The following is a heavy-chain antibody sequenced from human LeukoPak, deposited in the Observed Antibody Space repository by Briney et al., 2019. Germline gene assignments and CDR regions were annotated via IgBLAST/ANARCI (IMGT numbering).Heavy chain of an antibody. CDR3: ARNIVVVTAVIDY. D-gene: IGHD2-21*02. J-gene: IGHJ4*02. CDR2: ISGSGGST. V-gene: IGHV3-23*01. CDR1: GFTFSSYA. Sequence: PGGSLRLSCAASGFTFSSYAMSWVRQAPGKGLEWVSAISGSGGSTYYADSVKGRFTISRDNSKNTLYLQMNSLRAEDTAVYYCARNIVVVTAVIDYWGQGTLVTVSS.